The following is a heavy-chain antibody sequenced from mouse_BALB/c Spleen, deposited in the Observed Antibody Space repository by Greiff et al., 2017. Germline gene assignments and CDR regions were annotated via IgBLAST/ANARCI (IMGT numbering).Heavy chain of an antibody. V-gene: IGHV5-17*02. D-gene: IGHD1-2*01. CDR2: ISSGSSTI. Sequence: DVMLVESGGGLVQPGGSRKLSCAASGFTFSSFGMHWVRQAPEKGLEWVAYISSGSSTIYYADTVKGRFTISRDNPKNTLFLQMTSLRSEDTAMYYCARTGFFTTALYAMDYWGQGTSVTVSS. CDR1: GFTFSSFG. J-gene: IGHJ4*01. CDR3: ARTGFFTTALYAMDY.